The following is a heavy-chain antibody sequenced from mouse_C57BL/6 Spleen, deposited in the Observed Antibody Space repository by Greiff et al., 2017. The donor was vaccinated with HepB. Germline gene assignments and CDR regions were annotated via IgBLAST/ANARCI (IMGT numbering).Heavy chain of an antibody. CDR2: IRSKSSNYAT. V-gene: IGHV10-3*01. J-gene: IGHJ4*01. CDR3: VKEDYYGSSYAMDY. Sequence: EVQLVESGGGLVQPKGSLKLSCAASGFTFNTYAMHWVRQAPGKGLEWVARIRSKSSNYATYYADSVKDRFTISRDDSQSMLYLQMNNLKTEDTAMYYCVKEDYYGSSYAMDYWGQGTSVTVSS. D-gene: IGHD1-1*01. CDR1: GFTFNTYA.